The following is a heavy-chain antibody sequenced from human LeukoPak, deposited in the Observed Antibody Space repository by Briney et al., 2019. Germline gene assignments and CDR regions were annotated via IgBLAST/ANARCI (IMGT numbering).Heavy chain of an antibody. CDR3: ARVYSGSYYLGY. D-gene: IGHD1-26*01. CDR2: ISGSGGTT. CDR1: GFTFSSYA. Sequence: PGGSLRLSCAASGFTFSSYAMSWVRQAPGKGLEWVAVISGSGGTTYYADSVKGRFTISRDNSKNTVDLQMESLRAEDTAVYYCARVYSGSYYLGYWGQGTLVTVSS. J-gene: IGHJ4*02. V-gene: IGHV3-23*01.